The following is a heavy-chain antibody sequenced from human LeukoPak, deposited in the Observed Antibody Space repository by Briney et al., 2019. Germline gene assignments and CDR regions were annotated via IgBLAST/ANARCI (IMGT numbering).Heavy chain of an antibody. CDR2: INPNSGGT. D-gene: IGHD6-13*01. V-gene: IGHV1-2*02. J-gene: IGHJ4*02. CDR3: ARGWTAADPIDY. Sequence: ASVKVSCKASGYTFTGCYMHWVRQAPGQGLEWMGWINPNSGGTNYAQKFQGRVTMTRDTSISTAYMELSRLRSDDTAVYYCARGWTAADPIDYWGQGTLVTVSS. CDR1: GYTFTGCY.